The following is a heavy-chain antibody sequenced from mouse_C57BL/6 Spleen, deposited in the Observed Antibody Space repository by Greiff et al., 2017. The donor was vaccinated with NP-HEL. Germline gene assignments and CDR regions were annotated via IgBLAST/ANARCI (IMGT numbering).Heavy chain of an antibody. CDR2: ISSGSSTI. V-gene: IGHV5-17*01. CDR3: ARRGVGPFDY. J-gene: IGHJ2*01. Sequence: EVQRVESGGGLVKPGGSLKLSCAASGFTFSDYGMHWVRQAPEKGLEWVAYISSGSSTIYYADTVKGRFTISRDNAKNTLFLQMTSLRSEDTARYSCARRGVGPFDYWGQGTTLTVSS. D-gene: IGHD1-1*02. CDR1: GFTFSDYG.